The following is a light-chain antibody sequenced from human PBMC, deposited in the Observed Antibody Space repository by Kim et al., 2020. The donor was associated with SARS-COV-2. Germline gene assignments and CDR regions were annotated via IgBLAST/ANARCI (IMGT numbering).Light chain of an antibody. Sequence: SVGDRVTITCRASQDIDTWLAWYQEKPGKAPKLVIFEASKLQTGVPSRFSGTGSGTEFILTIRSLQPEDFATYYCQQAYSFPPLTFGGGTKVDIK. V-gene: IGKV1-12*01. J-gene: IGKJ4*01. CDR1: QDIDTW. CDR2: EAS. CDR3: QQAYSFPPLT.